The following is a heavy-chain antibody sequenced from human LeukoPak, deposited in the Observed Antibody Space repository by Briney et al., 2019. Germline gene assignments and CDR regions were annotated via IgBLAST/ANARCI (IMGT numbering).Heavy chain of an antibody. CDR1: GFTFSSYA. Sequence: GGSLRLSCAASGFTFSSYAMSWVRQAPGKGLEWVSAISGSGGSTYYADSVKGRFTISRDNSKNTLYLQMNSLRAEDTAVYYCAKGHYYYGSGSYYEDYWGQGTLVTVSS. V-gene: IGHV3-23*01. J-gene: IGHJ4*02. CDR3: AKGHYYYGSGSYYEDY. CDR2: ISGSGGST. D-gene: IGHD3-10*01.